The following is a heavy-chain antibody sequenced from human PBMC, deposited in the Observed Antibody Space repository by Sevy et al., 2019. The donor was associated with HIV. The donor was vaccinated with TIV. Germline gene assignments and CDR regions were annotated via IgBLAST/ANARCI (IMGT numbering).Heavy chain of an antibody. J-gene: IGHJ5*02. CDR2: INPNSGGT. D-gene: IGHD3-16*02. CDR3: ARDHRLGSDYVWGSYRYAWFDP. Sequence: ASVKVSCKASGYTFTGYYMHWVQQAPGQGLEWMGWINPNSGGTNYAQKFQGRVTMTRDTSISTAYMELSRLRSDDTAVYYCARDHRLGSDYVWGSYRYAWFDPWGPGTLVTVSS. V-gene: IGHV1-2*02. CDR1: GYTFTGYY.